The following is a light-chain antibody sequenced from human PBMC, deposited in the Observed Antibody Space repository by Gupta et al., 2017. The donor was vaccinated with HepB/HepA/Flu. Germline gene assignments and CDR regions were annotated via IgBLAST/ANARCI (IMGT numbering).Light chain of an antibody. V-gene: IGKV3-11*01. J-gene: IGKJ1*01. CDR3: QQRSKGPRT. Sequence: VLTQSPATLSLSPGERATLSCRASQSIRYYLAWYQQRPGQAPRLLIYDGSTRATGIPARFSGSGSGTDFTLTISSLESEDFAVYYCQQRSKGPRTFGQGTKMEIK. CDR2: DGS. CDR1: QSIRYY.